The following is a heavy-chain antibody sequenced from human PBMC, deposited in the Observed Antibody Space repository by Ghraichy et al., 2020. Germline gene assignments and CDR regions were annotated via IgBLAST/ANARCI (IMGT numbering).Heavy chain of an antibody. Sequence: LSLTCAASGFTFSSYAIHWVRQAPGKGLEWVAVISYDGSNKYYADSVKGRFTISRDNSKNTLYLQMNSLRAEDTAFYYCARVPAGYSSSWFGSGAFDIWGQGTMVTVSS. V-gene: IGHV3-30-3*01. D-gene: IGHD6-13*01. CDR3: ARVPAGYSSSWFGSGAFDI. CDR2: ISYDGSNK. J-gene: IGHJ3*02. CDR1: GFTFSSYA.